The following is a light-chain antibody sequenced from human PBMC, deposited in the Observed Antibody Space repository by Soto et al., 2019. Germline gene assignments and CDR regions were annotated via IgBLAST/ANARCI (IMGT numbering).Light chain of an antibody. J-gene: IGKJ1*01. Sequence: EGVSTQSPATLSLSPGGSATLSCRSGQSDSNYLAWYQHKPGQAPRLLIYDVSKRATGIPARFSGGGSETDFTLTISSLEPEDFAVYYCQQRADWPPTWAFGQGTKVDIK. CDR1: QSDSNY. CDR3: QQRADWPPTWA. CDR2: DVS. V-gene: IGKV3-11*01.